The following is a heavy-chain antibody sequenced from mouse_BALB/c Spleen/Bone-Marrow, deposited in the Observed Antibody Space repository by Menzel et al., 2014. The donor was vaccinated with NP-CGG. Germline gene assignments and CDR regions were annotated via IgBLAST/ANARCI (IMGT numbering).Heavy chain of an antibody. CDR3: ARDMGGILFDS. V-gene: IGHV7-3*02. J-gene: IGHJ2*01. D-gene: IGHD4-1*01. CDR1: GFTFTDYY. Sequence: EVKVVDSGGGLVLPGGSLILSCATSGFTFTDYYMNWVRQPPGKALEWLGFIRNKAYGYTTEYSASVKGRFTVSRDNSQSILYLQMNTLRAEDSATYYCARDMGGILFDSRGQGTTLTVSS. CDR2: IRNKAYGYTT.